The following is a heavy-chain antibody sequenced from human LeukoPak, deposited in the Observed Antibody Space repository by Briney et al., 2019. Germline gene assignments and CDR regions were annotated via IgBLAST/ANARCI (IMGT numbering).Heavy chain of an antibody. CDR1: GFTFSSYG. Sequence: GRSLRLSCAASGFTFSSYGMHWVRQAPGKGLEWVSFIRYDGSNKYYADSVKGRFTISRDNSKNTLYLQMNSLRAEDTAVFYCAKMSYDFWSDSLSPFDYWGQGTLVTVSS. D-gene: IGHD3-3*01. V-gene: IGHV3-30*02. J-gene: IGHJ4*02. CDR3: AKMSYDFWSDSLSPFDY. CDR2: IRYDGSNK.